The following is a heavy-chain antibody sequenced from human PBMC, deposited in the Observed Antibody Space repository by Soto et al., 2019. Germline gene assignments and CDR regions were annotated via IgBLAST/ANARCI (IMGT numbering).Heavy chain of an antibody. D-gene: IGHD3-22*01. CDR2: IYYSGST. J-gene: IGHJ6*02. CDR1: GGSISSSSYY. CDR3: ARHPSRRYYDSSGYYYPLVYGMDV. Sequence: PSETLSLTCAVSGGSISSSSYYWGWIRQPPGKGLEWIGSIYYSGSTNYNPSLKSRVTISVDTSKNQFSLKLSSVTAADTAVYYCARHPSRRYYDSSGYYYPLVYGMDVWGQGTTVTVSS. V-gene: IGHV4-39*01.